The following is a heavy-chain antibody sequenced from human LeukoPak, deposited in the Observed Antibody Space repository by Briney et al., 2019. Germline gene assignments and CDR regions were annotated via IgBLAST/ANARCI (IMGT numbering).Heavy chain of an antibody. V-gene: IGHV4-38-2*02. Sequence: PSETLSLTCTVSGYSISSGYYWGWIRQPPGKGLEWIGSIYHSGSTYYNPSLKSRVTISVDTSKNQFSLKLSSVTAADTAVYYCASKNYGDYVDDYYYYYMDVWGKGTTVTVSS. CDR2: IYHSGST. D-gene: IGHD4-17*01. CDR1: GYSISSGYY. CDR3: ASKNYGDYVDDYYYYYMDV. J-gene: IGHJ6*03.